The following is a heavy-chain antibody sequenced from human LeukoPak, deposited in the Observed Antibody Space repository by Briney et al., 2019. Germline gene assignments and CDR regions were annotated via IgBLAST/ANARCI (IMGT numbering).Heavy chain of an antibody. J-gene: IGHJ4*02. Sequence: PSETLSLTCTVSGGSISSYYWSWIRQPPGKGLEWIGYIYYSGSTNYNPSLKSRVTISVDTSKNQFSLKLSSVTAADTAVYYCARVIPGIAVAGALDYWGQGTLVTVSS. D-gene: IGHD6-19*01. V-gene: IGHV4-59*01. CDR1: GGSISSYY. CDR2: IYYSGST. CDR3: ARVIPGIAVAGALDY.